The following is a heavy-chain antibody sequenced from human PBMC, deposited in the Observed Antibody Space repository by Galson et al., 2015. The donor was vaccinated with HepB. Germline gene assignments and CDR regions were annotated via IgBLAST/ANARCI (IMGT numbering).Heavy chain of an antibody. CDR1: GFTFSSYS. V-gene: IGHV3-21*01. CDR2: ISSSSSYI. J-gene: IGHJ3*02. D-gene: IGHD2-15*01. Sequence: SLRLSCAASGFTFSSYSMNWVRQAPGKGLEWVSSISSSSSYIYYADSVKGRFTISRDNAKNSLYLQMTSLRAEDTAVYYCAIGRGVVVAATLDAFDIWGQGTMVTVSS. CDR3: AIGRGVVVAATLDAFDI.